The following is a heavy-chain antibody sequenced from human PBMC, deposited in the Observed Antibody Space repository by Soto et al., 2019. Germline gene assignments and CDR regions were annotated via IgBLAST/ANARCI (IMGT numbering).Heavy chain of an antibody. V-gene: IGHV3-7*05. D-gene: IGHD3-9*01. Sequence: GGSLRLSCAASGFTFSSYWMSWVRQAPGKGLEWVANIKQDGSEKYYGDSVKGRFTISRDNAKNLLYLQMNSLRAEDTAVYYCAREGDDILTGYYIIWGQGTLVTVSS. CDR1: GFTFSSYW. CDR2: IKQDGSEK. CDR3: AREGDDILTGYYII. J-gene: IGHJ4*02.